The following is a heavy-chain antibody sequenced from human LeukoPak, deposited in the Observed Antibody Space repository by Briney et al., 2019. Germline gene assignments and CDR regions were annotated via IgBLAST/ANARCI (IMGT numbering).Heavy chain of an antibody. CDR1: GFTFSNYA. J-gene: IGHJ4*02. CDR2: VSGRDTST. D-gene: IGHD3-9*01. V-gene: IGHV3-23*01. Sequence: GASLRLSCAASGFTFSNYAMSWVRQAPGKGLEWVSAVSGRDTSTYYADSVKGRFTISRDNSKNTLYLQMNGLRAEDTAIYYCAKWGDYDVLTGYYDSDYWGQGTLVTVSS. CDR3: AKWGDYDVLTGYYDSDY.